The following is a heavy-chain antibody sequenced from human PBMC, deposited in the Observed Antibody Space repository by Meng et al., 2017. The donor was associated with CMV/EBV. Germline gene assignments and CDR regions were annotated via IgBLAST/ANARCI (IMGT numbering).Heavy chain of an antibody. V-gene: IGHV3-33*06. CDR3: AKDLAKQQLPAFDI. Sequence: GESLKISCAASGFTFSSYGMHWVRQAPGKGLEWVAVIWYDGSNKYYADSVKGRFTISRDNSKNTLYLQMNSLRAEDTAVYYCAKDLAKQQLPAFDIWGQGTMVTVSS. J-gene: IGHJ3*02. D-gene: IGHD6-13*01. CDR2: IWYDGSNK. CDR1: GFTFSSYG.